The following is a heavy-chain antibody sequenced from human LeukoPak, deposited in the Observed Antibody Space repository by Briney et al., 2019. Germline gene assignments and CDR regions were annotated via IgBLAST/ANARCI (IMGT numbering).Heavy chain of an antibody. Sequence: SETLSLTCTVSGYSISSGYYWGWIRQPPGKGLEWIGSIYHSGSTYYNPSLKSRVTISVDTSKNQFSLKLSSVAAADTAGYYCARAMEGSGSYYVAFDYWGQGTLVTVSS. V-gene: IGHV4-38-2*02. CDR2: IYHSGST. CDR3: ARAMEGSGSYYVAFDY. D-gene: IGHD3-10*01. CDR1: GYSISSGYY. J-gene: IGHJ4*02.